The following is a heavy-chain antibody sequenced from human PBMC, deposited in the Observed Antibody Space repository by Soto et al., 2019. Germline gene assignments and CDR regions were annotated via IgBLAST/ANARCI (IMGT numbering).Heavy chain of an antibody. J-gene: IGHJ4*02. D-gene: IGHD3-22*01. CDR1: GYTFTSYG. CDR2: ISAYNGNT. Sequence: QVPLVQSGAEVKKPGASVKVSCKASGYTFTSYGISWVRQAPGQGLEWMGWISAYNGNTNYAQKLQGRVTMTTDTSTSTAYMELRSLRAEDAAVYYCAKAAQTSMIVVVFIDYWGQGTLVTVSS. V-gene: IGHV1-18*01. CDR3: AKAAQTSMIVVVFIDY.